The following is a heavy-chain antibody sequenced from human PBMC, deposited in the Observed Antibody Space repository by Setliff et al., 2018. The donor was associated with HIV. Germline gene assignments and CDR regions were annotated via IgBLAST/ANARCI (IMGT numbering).Heavy chain of an antibody. CDR2: ISTNNGET. J-gene: IGHJ4*02. CDR1: GYTFTRYG. D-gene: IGHD6-13*01. CDR3: ARDPSSWFYFDY. Sequence: ASVKVSCKASGYTFTRYGITWVRQAPGQGLEWMGWISTNNGETNYAQKLQGRVTMTTDTSTSMAYMELRSLRSDDTAVYYCARDPSSWFYFDYWGQGTLVTVSS. V-gene: IGHV1-18*01.